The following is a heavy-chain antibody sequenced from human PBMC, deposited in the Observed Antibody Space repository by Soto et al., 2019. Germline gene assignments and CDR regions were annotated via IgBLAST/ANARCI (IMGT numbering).Heavy chain of an antibody. CDR1: GFTFSSYA. D-gene: IGHD3-22*01. CDR2: ISGSGGST. CDR3: AKGKYYYDSSRYFDY. J-gene: IGHJ4*02. V-gene: IGHV3-23*01. Sequence: GGSLRLSCAASGFTFSSYAMSWVRQAPGKGLEWVSAISGSGGSTYYADSVKGRFTISRDNSKNTLYLQMNSLRAEDTAVYYCAKGKYYYDSSRYFDYWGQGTLVTVSS.